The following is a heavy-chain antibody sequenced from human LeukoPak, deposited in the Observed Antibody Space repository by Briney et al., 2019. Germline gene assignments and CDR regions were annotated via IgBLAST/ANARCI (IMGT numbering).Heavy chain of an antibody. CDR3: ARARGYAESGGYPVFDH. Sequence: TGGSLRLSCAASGFTFSSYSMNWVRQAPGKGLEWISYISNDLVTMHHADSVKGRFTISRDNSKNSLYLEMNNLRVEDTAVYYCARARGYAESGGYPVFDHWGQGVLVTVSS. V-gene: IGHV3-48*04. J-gene: IGHJ4*02. CDR1: GFTFSSYS. D-gene: IGHD2-15*01. CDR2: ISNDLVTM.